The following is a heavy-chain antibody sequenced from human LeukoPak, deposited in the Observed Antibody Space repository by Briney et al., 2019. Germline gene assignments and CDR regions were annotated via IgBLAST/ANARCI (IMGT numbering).Heavy chain of an antibody. J-gene: IGHJ4*02. V-gene: IGHV3-48*02. CDR1: GFTFSTYS. CDR2: ISGGSSTI. D-gene: IGHD3-10*01. Sequence: PGGSLRLSCTASGFTFSTYSMNWVRQAPGKGLEWLSYISGGSSTIYYADSVRGRYTISRDNAKNSLYLQMNSLRDEDTAVYYCARHYYGTDYWGQGTLVTVSS. CDR3: ARHYYGTDY.